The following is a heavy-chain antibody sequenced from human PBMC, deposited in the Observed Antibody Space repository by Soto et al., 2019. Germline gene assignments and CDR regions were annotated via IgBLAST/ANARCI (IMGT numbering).Heavy chain of an antibody. V-gene: IGHV3-33*01. CDR3: AREPVVPAANGWDYYYYGMDV. CDR2: IWYDGSNK. Sequence: GGSLRLSCAASGFTFSSYGMHWVRQAPGKGLEWVAVIWYDGSNKYYADSVKGRFTISRDNSKNTLYLQMNSLRAEDTAVYYCAREPVVPAANGWDYYYYGMDVWGQGTTVTVSS. J-gene: IGHJ6*02. D-gene: IGHD2-2*01. CDR1: GFTFSSYG.